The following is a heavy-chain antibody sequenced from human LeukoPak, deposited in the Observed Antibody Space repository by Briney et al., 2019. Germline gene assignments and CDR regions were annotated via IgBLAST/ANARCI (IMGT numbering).Heavy chain of an antibody. CDR3: ARMYSSSSWGYYYYMDV. J-gene: IGHJ6*03. Sequence: GGSLRLSCAASGFTFSSYDMHWVRQATGKGLEWVSAIGTAGDTYYPGSVKGRFTISRENAKNSLYLQMNSLRAGDTAVYYCARMYSSSSWGYYYYMDVWGKGTTVTVSS. CDR2: IGTAGDT. D-gene: IGHD6-6*01. V-gene: IGHV3-13*01. CDR1: GFTFSSYD.